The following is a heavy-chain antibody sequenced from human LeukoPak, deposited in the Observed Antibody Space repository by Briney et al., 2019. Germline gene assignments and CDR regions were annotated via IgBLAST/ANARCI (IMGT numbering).Heavy chain of an antibody. V-gene: IGHV3-48*03. J-gene: IGHJ4*02. Sequence: GGSLRLSCAASGFTFSSYEMNWVRQAPGKGLEWVSYISSSGSTIYYADSVKGRFTISRDNAKNSLYLQMNSLRAEDTAVYYCARDRGFYGGGYFDYWGQGTLVTVSS. CDR2: ISSSGSTI. CDR1: GFTFSSYE. D-gene: IGHD4-23*01. CDR3: ARDRGFYGGGYFDY.